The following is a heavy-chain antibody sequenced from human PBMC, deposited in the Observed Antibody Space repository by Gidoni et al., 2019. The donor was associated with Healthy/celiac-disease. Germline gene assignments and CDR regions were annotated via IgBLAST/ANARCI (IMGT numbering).Heavy chain of an antibody. Sequence: QVQLQESGPGLVKPSQTLSLTCTVSGGSISSGGYYWSWIRQHPGKGLEWIGYSYYSGSTYYNPSLKSRVTISVDTSKNQFSLKLSSVTAADTAVYYCARGGYCSSTSCVGWFDPWGQGTLVTVSS. CDR1: GGSISSGGYY. CDR2: SYYSGST. J-gene: IGHJ5*02. D-gene: IGHD2-2*01. V-gene: IGHV4-31*03. CDR3: ARGGYCSSTSCVGWFDP.